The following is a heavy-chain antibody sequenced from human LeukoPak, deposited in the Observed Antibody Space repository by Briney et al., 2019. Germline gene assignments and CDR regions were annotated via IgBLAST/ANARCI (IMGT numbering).Heavy chain of an antibody. J-gene: IGHJ4*02. Sequence: ASVKVSCKASGGNFRNYGFHWVRQAPGQGLEWMGGMLPIFGTANYAQKFQGRVTITADESSDTASLDLSSLTSEDTAVYYCATDPNPYSSTSGYFDFWGQGTLVTVSS. V-gene: IGHV1-69*13. CDR3: ATDPNPYSSTSGYFDF. CDR2: MLPIFGTA. CDR1: GGNFRNYG. D-gene: IGHD6-13*01.